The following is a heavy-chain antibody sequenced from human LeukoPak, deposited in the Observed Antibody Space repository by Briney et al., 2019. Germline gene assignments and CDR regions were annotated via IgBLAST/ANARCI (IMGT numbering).Heavy chain of an antibody. V-gene: IGHV1-8*01. D-gene: IGHD3-3*01. CDR3: ARKYSDFWSAYYSWFDP. J-gene: IGHJ5*02. Sequence: ASVMVSCKASGYTFTSYDINWVRQATGQGLEWMGWMNPNSGNTGYAQKFQGRVTMTRNTSISTAYMELSSLRSEDTAVYYCARKYSDFWSAYYSWFDPCGQGTLVTVSS. CDR2: MNPNSGNT. CDR1: GYTFTSYD.